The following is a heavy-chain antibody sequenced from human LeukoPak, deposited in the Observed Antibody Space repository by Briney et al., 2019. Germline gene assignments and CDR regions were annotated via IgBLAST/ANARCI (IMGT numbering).Heavy chain of an antibody. Sequence: GGSLRLSCAASGFTFSSYAMHWVRQAPGKGLEWVAVISYGGSNKYYADSVKGRFTISRDNSKNTLYLQMNSLRAEDTAVYYCARESWNYYDSSGPNWFDPWGQGTPVTVSS. J-gene: IGHJ5*02. CDR3: ARESWNYYDSSGPNWFDP. CDR1: GFTFSSYA. D-gene: IGHD3-22*01. CDR2: ISYGGSNK. V-gene: IGHV3-30*04.